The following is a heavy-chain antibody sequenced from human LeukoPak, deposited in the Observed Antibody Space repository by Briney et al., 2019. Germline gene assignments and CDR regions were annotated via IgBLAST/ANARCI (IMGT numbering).Heavy chain of an antibody. CDR3: APPIVVVPAAKIMSSYGRAV. CDR1: GYTLTELS. CDR2: FDPEDGET. D-gene: IGHD2-2*01. Sequence: ASVKVSCKVSGYTLTELSMHWVRQAPGKGLEWMGGFDPEDGETIYAQKFQGRVTMTEDTSTDTAYMELSSLRSEDTAVYYCAPPIVVVPAAKIMSSYGRAVGAKGTTVTVPS. V-gene: IGHV1-24*01. J-gene: IGHJ6*04.